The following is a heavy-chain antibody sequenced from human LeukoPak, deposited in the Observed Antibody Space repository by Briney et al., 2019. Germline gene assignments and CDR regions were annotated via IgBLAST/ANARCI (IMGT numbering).Heavy chain of an antibody. J-gene: IGHJ4*02. D-gene: IGHD2-21*01. CDR2: IRYDGSNK. V-gene: IGHV3-30*02. Sequence: GGSLRLSCAASGFTFSSYGMHWVRQAPGKGLEWVAFIRYDGSNKYYADSVKGRFTISRDNSKNTLYLQMNSLRAEDTAVYYCAKDICGGNCYPNGVYWGQGTLVIVSS. CDR3: AKDICGGNCYPNGVY. CDR1: GFTFSSYG.